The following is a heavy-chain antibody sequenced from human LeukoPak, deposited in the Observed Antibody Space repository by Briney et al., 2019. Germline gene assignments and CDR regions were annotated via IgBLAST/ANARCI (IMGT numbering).Heavy chain of an antibody. CDR1: GFTFSSYG. D-gene: IGHD3-3*01. V-gene: IGHV3-30*03. J-gene: IGHJ4*02. CDR2: ISYDGSNK. Sequence: GGSLRLSCAASGFTFSSYGMHWVRQAPGKGLEWVAVISYDGSNKYYADSVKGRFTISRDNSKNTLYLQMNSLRAEDTAVYYCAISGGPTGLYYVFWSGYYRGFAYGGQGPLVTVSS. CDR3: AISGGPTGLYYVFWSGYYRGFAY.